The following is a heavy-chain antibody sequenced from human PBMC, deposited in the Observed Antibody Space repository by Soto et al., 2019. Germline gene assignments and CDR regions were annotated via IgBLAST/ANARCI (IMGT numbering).Heavy chain of an antibody. D-gene: IGHD3-22*01. J-gene: IGHJ4*02. CDR1: GGSISSGGYS. CDR2: TYHTGTT. CDR3: ARDRRSYYSDGSGLDL. Sequence: QLQLQESGSRLVRPSQTLSLTCAVSGGSISSGGYSWTWIRQPPGKGLEWIGHTYHTGTTYYNPSLKSRVTISVDTSKNQFSLKLTSATAADTAVYYCARDRRSYYSDGSGLDLWGQGTLVTVSS. V-gene: IGHV4-30-2*01.